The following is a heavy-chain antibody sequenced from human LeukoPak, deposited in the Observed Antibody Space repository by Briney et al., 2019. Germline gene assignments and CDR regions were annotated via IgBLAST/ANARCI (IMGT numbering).Heavy chain of an antibody. CDR1: GVSISNYF. CDR3: ARTHCGGGSCDTFDP. Sequence: PSATLSLTCNVFGVSISNYFWRWLRQPAGKGLEWIGRFYASGTTYYNPSLRSRVTLSMDTSKNHFSLKLTSVTAAYTAVYYCARTHCGGGSCDTFDPWGQGTLVTVSS. J-gene: IGHJ5*02. V-gene: IGHV4-4*07. CDR2: FYASGTT. D-gene: IGHD2-21*01.